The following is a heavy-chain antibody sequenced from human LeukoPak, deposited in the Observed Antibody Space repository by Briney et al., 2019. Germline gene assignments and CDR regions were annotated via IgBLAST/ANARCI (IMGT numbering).Heavy chain of an antibody. CDR3: VRDRLYSGSPPGVVYLDY. J-gene: IGHJ4*02. CDR2: IGTGSRYT. Sequence: GESLRLSCAASGFSFAKYNMNWVRQAPGKGLEWVSSIGTGSRYTYYEDSLQGRFTISRDDATSSLHLQMDSLRAEDTAVYYCVRDRLYSGSPPGVVYLDYWGQGIMVAVSS. V-gene: IGHV3-21*01. D-gene: IGHD1-26*01. CDR1: GFSFAKYN.